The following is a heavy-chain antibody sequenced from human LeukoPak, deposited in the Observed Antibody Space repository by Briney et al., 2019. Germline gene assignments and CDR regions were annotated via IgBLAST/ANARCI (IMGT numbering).Heavy chain of an antibody. D-gene: IGHD3-22*01. CDR2: IYYSGST. CDR3: ARQGRLLLQYYFDY. V-gene: IGHV4-39*01. J-gene: IGHJ4*02. Sequence: PSETLSLTCTVSGGSISSSSYYWGWIRQPPGKGLEWIGCIYYSGSTYYNPSLKSRVTISVDTSKNQFSLKLSSVTAADTAVYYCARQGRLLLQYYFDYWGQGTLVTVSS. CDR1: GGSISSSSYY.